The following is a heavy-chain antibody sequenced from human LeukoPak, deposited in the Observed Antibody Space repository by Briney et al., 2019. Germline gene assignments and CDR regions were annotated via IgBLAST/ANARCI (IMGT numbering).Heavy chain of an antibody. D-gene: IGHD1-26*01. V-gene: IGHV1-18*01. CDR2: IISYNGDT. CDR3: ARVADAGRYGYFDL. CDR1: GYTFTNYG. J-gene: IGHJ2*01. Sequence: APVKVSCKASGYTFTNYGFSWVRQAPGQGLEWMGWIISYNGDTNYAQNRQGRVTMTTDTSTSTDYMVLRSLRSEDAAVYYCARVADAGRYGYFDLWGRGTLLTVSS.